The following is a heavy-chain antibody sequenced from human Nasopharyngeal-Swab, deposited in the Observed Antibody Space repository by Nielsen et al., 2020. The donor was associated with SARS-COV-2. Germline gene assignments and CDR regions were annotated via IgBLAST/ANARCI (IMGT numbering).Heavy chain of an antibody. CDR3: ARDELDYDFWSAYFMDV. J-gene: IGHJ6*02. CDR2: ISSSSYI. CDR1: GFTFNNYN. V-gene: IGHV3-21*01. D-gene: IGHD3-3*01. Sequence: GGSLRLSCAASGFTFNNYNFNWVRQAPGKGLEWVSSISSSSYIYYADSVKGRFTISRDNAKNSLYLQMNSLRAEDTAVYYCARDELDYDFWSAYFMDVWGQGTTVTVSS.